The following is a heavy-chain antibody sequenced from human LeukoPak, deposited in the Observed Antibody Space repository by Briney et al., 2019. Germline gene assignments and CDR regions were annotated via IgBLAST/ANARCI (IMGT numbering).Heavy chain of an antibody. CDR1: GYTFTGYY. J-gene: IGHJ5*02. V-gene: IGHV1-2*02. D-gene: IGHD3-10*01. Sequence: GASVKVSCKASGYTFTGYYMHWVRQAPGQGLEWMGWINPNSGGTNYAQKFQGRVTMTRDTSISTAYMELSRLRSDDTAVYYCARALPGSDSPNPGYNWFDPWGQGTLVTVSS. CDR3: ARALPGSDSPNPGYNWFDP. CDR2: INPNSGGT.